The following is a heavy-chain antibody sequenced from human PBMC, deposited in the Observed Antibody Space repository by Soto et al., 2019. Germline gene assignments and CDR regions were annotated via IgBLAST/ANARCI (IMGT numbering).Heavy chain of an antibody. CDR1: GGIFHGYG. Sequence: PGGSLRLSCAVPGGIFHGYGMHWVRRAPGKGLEWVAIIRFDGSNEEYADSVKGRFTISRDNSKNTLYLQMNTLGAEDTAVYYCARDGIGGTVFRGYLDYWGRGTVVTVSS. CDR3: ARDGIGGTVFRGYLDY. CDR2: IRFDGSNE. V-gene: IGHV3-33*01. D-gene: IGHD1-7*01. J-gene: IGHJ4*02.